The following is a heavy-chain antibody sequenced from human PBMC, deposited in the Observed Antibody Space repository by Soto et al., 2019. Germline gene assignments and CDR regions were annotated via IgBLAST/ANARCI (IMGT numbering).Heavy chain of an antibody. Sequence: PGGSLRLSCAAPGFMFSSSYMSWVRQAPGKGLEWVSVIYNAGSTYYADSVRGRFTISRDNSKNILFLQMNSLRVEDTAIYYCARDPLKIVGPSSSQVWGQGTLVTVSS. CDR3: ARDPLKIVGPSSSQV. J-gene: IGHJ4*02. V-gene: IGHV3-53*01. CDR1: GFMFSSSY. D-gene: IGHD2-21*01. CDR2: IYNAGST.